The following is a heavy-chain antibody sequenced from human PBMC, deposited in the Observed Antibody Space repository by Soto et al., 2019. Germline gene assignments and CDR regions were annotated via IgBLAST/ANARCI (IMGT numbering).Heavy chain of an antibody. CDR3: TRENIENSDGLYDVVDS. D-gene: IGHD5-18*01. Sequence: SVKAPCYTSVDTFTHYYTHVLRQAPGQGLEWMGWMNPKSGGAYFEHKFQGRFTLTRDTSIGTAYIEVNSLTSDDTAVYFCTRENIENSDGLYDVVDSWGQGTTVSVSS. V-gene: IGHV1-2*07. J-gene: IGHJ3*02. CDR1: VDTFTHYY. CDR2: MNPKSGGA.